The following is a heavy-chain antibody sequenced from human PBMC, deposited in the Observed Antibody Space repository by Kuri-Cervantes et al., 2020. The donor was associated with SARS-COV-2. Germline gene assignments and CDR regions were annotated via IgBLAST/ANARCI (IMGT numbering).Heavy chain of an antibody. CDR3: ARARSITMIVVVIDAFDI. D-gene: IGHD3-22*01. V-gene: IGHV4-30-2*01. CDR2: IYHSGST. J-gene: IGHJ3*02. Sequence: SETLSLTCTVSGGSISSGGYSWSWIRQPPGKGLEWIGYIYHSGSTYYNPSLKSRVTISVDTSKNQFSLKLSSVTAADTAVYYCARARSITMIVVVIDAFDIWGQGTMVTVSS. CDR1: GGSISSGGYS.